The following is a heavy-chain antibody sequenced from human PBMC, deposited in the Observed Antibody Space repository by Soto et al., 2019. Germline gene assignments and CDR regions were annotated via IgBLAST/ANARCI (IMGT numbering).Heavy chain of an antibody. CDR2: IYYSGST. CDR1: GGSISSYY. D-gene: IGHD6-13*01. Sequence: SETLSLTCTVSGGSISSYYWSWIRQPPGKGLEWIGYIYYSGSTNYNPSLKSRVTISVDTSKNQFSLKLSSVTAADTAVYYCARVWQQLVRMHNYYHYGMDVWGQGTTVTVSS. V-gene: IGHV4-59*01. J-gene: IGHJ6*02. CDR3: ARVWQQLVRMHNYYHYGMDV.